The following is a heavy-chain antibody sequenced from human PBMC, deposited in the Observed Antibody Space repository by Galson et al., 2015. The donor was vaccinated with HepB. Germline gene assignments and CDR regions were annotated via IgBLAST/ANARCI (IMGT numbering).Heavy chain of an antibody. CDR1: GDSVSSNSAA. Sequence: CAISGDSVSSNSAAWNWIRQSPSRGLEWLGRTYYRSKWYNDYAVSVKSRITINPDTSKNQFSLQLNSVTPEDTAVYYCARGRRYFDWLLDLPSYYYGMDVWGQGTTVTVSS. D-gene: IGHD3-9*01. CDR2: TYYRSKWYN. V-gene: IGHV6-1*01. J-gene: IGHJ6*02. CDR3: ARGRRYFDWLLDLPSYYYGMDV.